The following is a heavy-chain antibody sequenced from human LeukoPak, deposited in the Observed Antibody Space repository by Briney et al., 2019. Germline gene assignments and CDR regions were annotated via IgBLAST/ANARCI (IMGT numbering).Heavy chain of an antibody. D-gene: IGHD3-22*01. J-gene: IGHJ5*02. Sequence: VASVKVSCKASGYTFTSHAMNWVRQAPGQGLEWMGWINANTGNPTYALAFTGRFVFSLDTSVSTAYLQISSLKAEDTAVYYCARISYDSSGYGWFDPWGQGTLVTVSS. CDR3: ARISYDSSGYGWFDP. CDR2: INANTGNP. V-gene: IGHV7-4-1*02. CDR1: GYTFTSHA.